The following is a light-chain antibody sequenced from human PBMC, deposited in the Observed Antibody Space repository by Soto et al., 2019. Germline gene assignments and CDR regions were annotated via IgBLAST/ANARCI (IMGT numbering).Light chain of an antibody. J-gene: IGKJ5*01. CDR2: AAS. CDR3: QQSYSIPIT. Sequence: DIQMTQSPSSLSASVGDRVTITCRASQSIATYLNWYQHKSGKAPKLLIYAASSLQTGVPSRFSGSGSGTDFTLTISSLQPEDFATYFCQQSYSIPITFGQGTRLEIK. CDR1: QSIATY. V-gene: IGKV1-39*01.